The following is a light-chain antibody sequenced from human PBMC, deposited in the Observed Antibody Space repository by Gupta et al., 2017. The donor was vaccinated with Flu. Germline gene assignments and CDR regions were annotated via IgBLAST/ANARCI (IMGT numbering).Light chain of an antibody. CDR1: QTLVYSDGTAV. V-gene: IGKV2-30*01. CDR3: RQGGHWPWA. Sequence: VALGQPASIACRSTQTLVYSDGTAVLHWFQQGPGQSPRRLIYLGSHRDSGVPDRFSGSGSGTVFTLKISRVEAEDVGVYFCRQGGHWPWAFGQGTKVEIK. J-gene: IGKJ1*01. CDR2: LGS.